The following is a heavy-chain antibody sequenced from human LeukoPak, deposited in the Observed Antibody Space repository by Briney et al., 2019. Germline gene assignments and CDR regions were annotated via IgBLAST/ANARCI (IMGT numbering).Heavy chain of an antibody. CDR2: IIPIFGTA. J-gene: IGHJ4*02. CDR3: ARSPSGYYDFWSGYSFFDY. D-gene: IGHD3-3*01. Sequence: SVKVSCKASGGTFSSYAISWVRQAPGQGLEWMGGIIPIFGTANYAQKFQGRVTITADESTSAAYMELSSLRSEDTAVYYCARSPSGYYDFWSGYSFFDYWGQGTLVTVSS. V-gene: IGHV1-69*13. CDR1: GGTFSSYA.